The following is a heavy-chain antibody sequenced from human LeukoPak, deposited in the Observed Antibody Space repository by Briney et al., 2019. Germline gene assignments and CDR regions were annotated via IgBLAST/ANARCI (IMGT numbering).Heavy chain of an antibody. CDR3: ARDRGYCSGGSCYRWFDP. D-gene: IGHD2-15*01. Sequence: SETLSLTCTVSGGSVSSGSYYWSWIRQPPGKGLEWIGYIYYSGSTNYNPSLKSRVTISVDTSKNQFSLKLSSVTAADTAVYYCARDRGYCSGGSCYRWFDPWGQGTLVTVSS. V-gene: IGHV4-61*01. CDR1: GGSVSSGSYY. CDR2: IYYSGST. J-gene: IGHJ5*02.